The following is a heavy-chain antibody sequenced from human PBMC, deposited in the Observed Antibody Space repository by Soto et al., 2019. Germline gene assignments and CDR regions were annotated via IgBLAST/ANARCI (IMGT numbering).Heavy chain of an antibody. V-gene: IGHV1-69*13. Sequence: GASVKVSCKASGGTFSSYAISWVRQAPGQGLEWMGGIIPIFGTANYAQKFQGRVTITADESTSTAYMELSSLRSEDTAVYYCASGGRAARRYFDYWGQGTLVTVSS. J-gene: IGHJ4*02. D-gene: IGHD6-6*01. CDR3: ASGGRAARRYFDY. CDR1: GGTFSSYA. CDR2: IIPIFGTA.